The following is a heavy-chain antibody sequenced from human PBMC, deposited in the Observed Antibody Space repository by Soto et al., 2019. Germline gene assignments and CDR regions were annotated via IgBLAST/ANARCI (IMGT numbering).Heavy chain of an antibody. D-gene: IGHD2-2*01. CDR1: GYDFTAHD. J-gene: IGHJ6*02. Sequence: GASVKVSCKASGYDFTAHDINWVRQASGQGLEWMGWMNPINGATGTARRFQGRVSMTRNTDTGTAYLELTSLRSDDTAVYFCGRGPSPRAPAGGTPYYYAMDVWGQGTTVTVSS. CDR2: MNPINGAT. CDR3: GRGPSPRAPAGGTPYYYAMDV. V-gene: IGHV1-8*02.